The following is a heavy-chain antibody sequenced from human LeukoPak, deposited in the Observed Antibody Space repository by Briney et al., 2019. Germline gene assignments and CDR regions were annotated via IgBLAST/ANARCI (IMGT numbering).Heavy chain of an antibody. Sequence: SGPTLVKPTQTLTLTFTFYGFNLTTTEVGVGWIRQPPGKALEWLALIYWDDDKRYSPSLKSRLTITKDTSKNQVVLTMTNMDPTAIASRSSARPYSGTFYCFDYWGQGTLVTVSS. D-gene: IGHD1-26*01. V-gene: IGHV2-5*02. CDR1: GFNLTTTEVG. CDR2: IYWDDDK. J-gene: IGHJ4*02. CDR3: ARPYSGTFYCFDY.